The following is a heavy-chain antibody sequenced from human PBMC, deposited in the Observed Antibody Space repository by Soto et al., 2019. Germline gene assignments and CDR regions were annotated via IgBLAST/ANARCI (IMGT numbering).Heavy chain of an antibody. J-gene: IGHJ6*02. V-gene: IGHV4-34*01. CDR2: INHSGST. CDR3: AFIFRDGYYYYGMDV. D-gene: IGHD3-10*01. Sequence: SETLSLTCAVYGGSFSGYYWSWIRQPPGKGLEWIGEINHSGSTNYNPSLKSRVTISVDTSKNQFSLKLSSVTAADTAVYYCAFIFRDGYYYYGMDVWGQGTTVTSP. CDR1: GGSFSGYY.